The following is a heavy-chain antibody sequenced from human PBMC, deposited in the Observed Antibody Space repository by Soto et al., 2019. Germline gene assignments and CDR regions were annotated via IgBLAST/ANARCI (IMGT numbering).Heavy chain of an antibody. CDR1: GYTLTELS. CDR2: IIPIFGTA. CDR3: ARSGVSFVNGYYYYGMDV. V-gene: IGHV1-69*13. Sequence: ASVKVSCKVSGYTLTELSMHWVRQAPGKGLEWMGGIIPIFGTANYAQKFQGRVTITADESTSTAYMELSSLRSEDTAVYYCARSGVSFVNGYYYYGMDVWGQGTTVTVSS. J-gene: IGHJ6*02.